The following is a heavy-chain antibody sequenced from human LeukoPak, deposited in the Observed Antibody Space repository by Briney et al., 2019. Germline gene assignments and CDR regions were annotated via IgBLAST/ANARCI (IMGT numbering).Heavy chain of an antibody. D-gene: IGHD1/OR15-1a*01. V-gene: IGHV3-23*01. CDR2: IRSSGDST. Sequence: HPGGSLRLSCVASGFTFSNYAMSWVRQTPGKGPEWVSGIRSSGDSTYYADSVKSRFTISRDNSKNTVYLQMNSLRAEDTALYYCAKGNWNKLEVFDYWGQGILVTVSS. CDR3: AKGNWNKLEVFDY. CDR1: GFTFSNYA. J-gene: IGHJ4*02.